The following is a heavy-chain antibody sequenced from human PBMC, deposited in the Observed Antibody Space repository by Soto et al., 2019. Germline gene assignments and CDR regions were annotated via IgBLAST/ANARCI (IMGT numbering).Heavy chain of an antibody. CDR1: GGSISSGGYY. V-gene: IGHV4-31*03. D-gene: IGHD5-12*01. CDR3: ASGEWLRFGPIGSTEYFQH. J-gene: IGHJ1*01. CDR2: IYYSGST. Sequence: SETLSLTCTVSGGSISSGGYYWSWIRQHPGKGLEWIGYIYYSGSTYYNPSLKSRVTISVDTSKNQFSLKLSSVTAADTAVYYCASGEWLRFGPIGSTEYFQHWGQGTLVTVSS.